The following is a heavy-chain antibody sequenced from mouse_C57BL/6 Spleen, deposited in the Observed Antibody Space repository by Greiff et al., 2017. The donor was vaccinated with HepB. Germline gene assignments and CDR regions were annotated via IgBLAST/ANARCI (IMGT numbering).Heavy chain of an antibody. CDR3: ARTYKGNKGAMDY. V-gene: IGHV1-82*01. CDR1: GYAFSSSW. J-gene: IGHJ4*01. CDR2: IYPGDGDT. Sequence: QVQLQQSGPELVKPGASVKISCKASGYAFSSSWMNWVKQRPGKGLEWIGRIYPGDGDTNYNGKFKGKATLTADKSSSTAYMQLSSLTSADSAVYFCARTYKGNKGAMDYWGKGTSGTVTS. D-gene: IGHD2-10*01.